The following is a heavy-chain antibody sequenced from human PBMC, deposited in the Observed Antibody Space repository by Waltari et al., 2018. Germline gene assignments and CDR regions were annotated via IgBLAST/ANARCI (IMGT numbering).Heavy chain of an antibody. CDR1: GGSFSDYY. CDR2: INHSGST. Sequence: QVQLQQWGAGLLKPSETLSLTCAVYGGSFSDYYGTWIRQPPGKGLEWIGEINHSGSTNYNPSLKSRVTISLDTSKNQFFLKLSSVTAADTAVYYCARGQIQLWDYYYYGMDVWGQGTTVTVSS. CDR3: ARGQIQLWDYYYYGMDV. V-gene: IGHV4-34*01. J-gene: IGHJ6*02. D-gene: IGHD5-18*01.